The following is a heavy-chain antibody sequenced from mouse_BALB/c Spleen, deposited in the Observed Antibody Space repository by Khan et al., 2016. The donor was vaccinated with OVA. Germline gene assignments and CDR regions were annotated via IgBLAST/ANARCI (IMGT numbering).Heavy chain of an antibody. V-gene: IGHV1-7*01. J-gene: IGHJ2*01. CDR3: KRDRIDY. CDR1: GYIFTTYW. CDR2: INPTSGYT. Sequence: QVQLQQSGAELAKPGDSVKMSCKASGYIFTTYWMHWVKQRPGQGLEWIGYINPTSGYTDYNEKFKDRATLSADKSSSTAYMQLSSLTSEDSAVYYCKRDRIDYWGQGTTLTVSS.